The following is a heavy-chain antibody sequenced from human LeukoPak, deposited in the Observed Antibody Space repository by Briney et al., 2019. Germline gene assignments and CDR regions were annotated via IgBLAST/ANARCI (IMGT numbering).Heavy chain of an antibody. CDR1: GFTFSSYA. V-gene: IGHV3-23*01. D-gene: IGHD6-13*01. J-gene: IGHJ4*02. CDR2: ISGSGGNT. CDR3: AKDALSSSGPLEYY. Sequence: GGSLRLSCAASGFTFSSYAMSWVRQAPGKGLEWVSAISGSGGNTYYADSVKGRFTISRDNSKNTLFLQMNSLSAEDTAVYHCAKDALSSSGPLEYYWGQGTLVTVSS.